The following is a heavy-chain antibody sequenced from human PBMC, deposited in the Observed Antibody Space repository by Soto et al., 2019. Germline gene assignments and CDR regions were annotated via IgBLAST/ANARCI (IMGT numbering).Heavy chain of an antibody. CDR1: GGSISSGCYY. J-gene: IGHJ4*02. CDR2: IYYSGST. Sequence: PSETLSLTCTVSGGSISSGCYYWSWIRQHPGKGLEWIGYIYYSGSTYYNPSLKSRVTISVDTSKNQFSLKLSSVTAADTAVYYCARPSSSSLYFDYWGQGTLVTVSS. D-gene: IGHD6-6*01. V-gene: IGHV4-31*03. CDR3: ARPSSSSLYFDY.